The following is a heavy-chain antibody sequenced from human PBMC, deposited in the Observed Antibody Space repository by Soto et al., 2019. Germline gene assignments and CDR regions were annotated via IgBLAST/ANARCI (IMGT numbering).Heavy chain of an antibody. V-gene: IGHV4-4*02. D-gene: IGHD1-1*01. CDR2: SYHSGST. CDR3: ARRYGRAFDY. J-gene: IGHJ4*02. Sequence: SETLSLTCAVSGGSISSSNWWSWVRQPPGKGLEWIGESYHSGSTKYNPSLKSRVTISVDTSKNQFSLKLSSVTAADTAVYYCARRYGRAFDYWGQGTLVTVSS. CDR1: GGSISSSNW.